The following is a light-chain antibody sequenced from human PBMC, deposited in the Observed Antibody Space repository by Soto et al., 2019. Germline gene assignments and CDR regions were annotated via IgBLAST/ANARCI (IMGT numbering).Light chain of an antibody. CDR2: DVS. Sequence: QSVLTQPRSVSRSPGHSVTISRTVTSSDVGGYNYVSWYQQHPGKAPKLMIYDVSKRPSGVPDRFSGSKSGTSASLAITGLQPEDEADYYCQSFDNSLSGPYVFGTGTKVTVL. J-gene: IGLJ1*01. V-gene: IGLV2-11*01. CDR1: SSDVGGYNY. CDR3: QSFDNSLSGPYV.